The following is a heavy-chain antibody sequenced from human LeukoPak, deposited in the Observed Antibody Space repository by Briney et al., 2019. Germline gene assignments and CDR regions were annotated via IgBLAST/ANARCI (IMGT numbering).Heavy chain of an antibody. CDR1: GFTFRNHG. CDR3: AKGGISGSYYEFDY. D-gene: IGHD1-26*01. V-gene: IGHV3-33*06. CDR2: IWYDGSEK. J-gene: IGHJ4*02. Sequence: PGRSLRLSCAASGFTFRNHGMHWVRQAPGKGLEWLAVIWYDGSEKYYADSVQGRFTISRDNSKNALYLQMDSLRAEDTAVYYCAKGGISGSYYEFDYWGQGTLVTVSS.